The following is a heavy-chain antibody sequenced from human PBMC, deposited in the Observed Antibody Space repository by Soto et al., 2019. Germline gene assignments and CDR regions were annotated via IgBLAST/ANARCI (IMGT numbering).Heavy chain of an antibody. J-gene: IGHJ4*02. CDR2: ISYDGSNK. V-gene: IGHV3-30*18. CDR1: GSTFSSYG. CDR3: EKHGAWALDY. Sequence: GGSLRLSCAASGSTFSSYGMHWVRQAPGKGLEWVAVISYDGSNKYYAGSVKGRLTISRDNSKNTLYLQMNSLRAEDTAVYYCEKHGAWALDYWGQGTLVTVSS. D-gene: IGHD1-26*01.